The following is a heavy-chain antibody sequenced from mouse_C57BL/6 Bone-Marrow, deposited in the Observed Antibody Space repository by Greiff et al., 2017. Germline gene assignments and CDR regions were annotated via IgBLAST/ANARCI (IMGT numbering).Heavy chain of an antibody. Sequence: VKLVESGAELARPGASVKLSCTASGYTFTSYGISWVKQRTGQGLEWIGEIYPRSGNTYYNEKFKGKATLTADKSSSTAYMELRSLTSEDSAVYFCARDYSNPDYWGQGTTLAVSS. D-gene: IGHD2-5*01. CDR2: IYPRSGNT. CDR3: ARDYSNPDY. V-gene: IGHV1-81*01. J-gene: IGHJ2*01. CDR1: GYTFTSYG.